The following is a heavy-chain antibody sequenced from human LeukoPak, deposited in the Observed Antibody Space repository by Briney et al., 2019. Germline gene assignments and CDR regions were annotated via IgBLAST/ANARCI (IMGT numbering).Heavy chain of an antibody. CDR2: FDPEDGET. J-gene: IGHJ4*02. Sequence: ASVKVSCKVSGYALTELSMHWVRQAPGKGLEWMGGFDPEDGETIYAQKFQGRVTMTEDTSTDTAYMELSSLRSEDTAVYYCATVRFYSSGWYGNFDYWGQGTLVTVSS. CDR1: GYALTELS. V-gene: IGHV1-24*01. D-gene: IGHD6-19*01. CDR3: ATVRFYSSGWYGNFDY.